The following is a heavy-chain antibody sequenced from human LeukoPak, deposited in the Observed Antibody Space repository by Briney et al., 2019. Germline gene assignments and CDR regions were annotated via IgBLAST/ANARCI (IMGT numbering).Heavy chain of an antibody. D-gene: IGHD3-10*02. Sequence: PSETLSLTCTVSGGSISSYYWSWIRQPPGKGLEWIGYIYYSGSTNYNPSLKSRVTISVDTSKNHFSLKLSSVTAADTAVYYCARGVFGEYPFDYWGQGTLVTVSS. CDR3: ARGVFGEYPFDY. V-gene: IGHV4-59*01. J-gene: IGHJ4*02. CDR2: IYYSGST. CDR1: GGSISSYY.